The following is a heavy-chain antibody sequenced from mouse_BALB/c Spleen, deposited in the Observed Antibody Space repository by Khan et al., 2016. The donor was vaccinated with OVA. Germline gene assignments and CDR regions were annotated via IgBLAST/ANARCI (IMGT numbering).Heavy chain of an antibody. J-gene: IGHJ4*01. CDR2: IWSIGNT. V-gene: IGHV2-2*03. CDR1: GFSLTNDD. D-gene: IGHD2-5*01. Sequence: QVQLQQSGPSLVQPSQSLSITCTVTGFSLTNDDVHWIRQSPGRNLECLGQIWSIGNTDYNAAFISRLTISKDNTKSQDFLNMNSLQLNATAIYYSARNSCVRYSIDFWGQGIPVTVSA. CDR3: ARNSCVRYSIDF.